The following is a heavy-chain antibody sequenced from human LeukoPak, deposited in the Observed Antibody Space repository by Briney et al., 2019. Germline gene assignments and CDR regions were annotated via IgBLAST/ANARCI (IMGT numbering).Heavy chain of an antibody. CDR3: ASYGSGSYYRNY. V-gene: IGHV3-53*01. D-gene: IGHD3-10*01. J-gene: IGHJ4*02. Sequence: GGSLRLSCAASGFTFSSYSMNWVRQAPGKGLEWVSVIYSGGSTYYADSVKGRFTISRDDSKNTLYLQMNSLRAEDTAVYYCASYGSGSYYRNYWGQGTLVTVSS. CDR2: IYSGGST. CDR1: GFTFSSYS.